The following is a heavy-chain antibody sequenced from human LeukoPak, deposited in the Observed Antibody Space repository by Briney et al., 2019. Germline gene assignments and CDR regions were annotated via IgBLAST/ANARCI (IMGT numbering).Heavy chain of an antibody. Sequence: SETLSLTCAVHGGTFNAYYWSWVRQSPGKGLQWIGGGNHRGSAHYSPSPKSRVTISIDTSRNHVSLTLSSVTAADTAVYFCVRGNSGSYWGDSYYYMDVWGKGTTVTVSS. J-gene: IGHJ6*03. CDR1: GGTFNAYY. D-gene: IGHD1-26*01. V-gene: IGHV4-34*01. CDR3: VRGNSGSYWGDSYYYMDV. CDR2: GNHRGSA.